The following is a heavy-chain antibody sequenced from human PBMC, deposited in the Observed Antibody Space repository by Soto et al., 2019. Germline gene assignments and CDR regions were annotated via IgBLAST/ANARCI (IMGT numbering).Heavy chain of an antibody. CDR3: ARSQLGARRHCDGTRCSNTIAKNGMCV. CDR2: IKHSGNT. Sequence: SETLSLTCAVDGGSVRGYYWTWIRQPPGKGLEWIGEIKHSGNTNYNPSLESRVTMSVDTSKNHFSLKVTSVSAADTAVYYCARSQLGARRHCDGTRCSNTIAKNGMCVWVAGTTVT. V-gene: IGHV4-34*01. CDR1: GGSVRGYY. D-gene: IGHD2-2*01. J-gene: IGHJ6*02.